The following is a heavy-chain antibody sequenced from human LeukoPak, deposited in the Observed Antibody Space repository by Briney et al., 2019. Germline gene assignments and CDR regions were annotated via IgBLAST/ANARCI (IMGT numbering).Heavy chain of an antibody. CDR3: ARDLRPHCSGGSCYTLDY. Sequence: GASVKVSCKASGYTFTSYGISWVRQAPGQGLEWMGWISAYNGNTNYAQKLQGRVTMTTDTSTSTAYMELRSLRSDDTAVYYCARDLRPHCSGGSCYTLDYWGQGTLVTVSS. D-gene: IGHD2-15*01. CDR1: GYTFTSYG. J-gene: IGHJ4*02. V-gene: IGHV1-18*01. CDR2: ISAYNGNT.